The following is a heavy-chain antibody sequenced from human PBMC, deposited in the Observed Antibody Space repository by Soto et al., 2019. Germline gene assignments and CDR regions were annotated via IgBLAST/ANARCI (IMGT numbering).Heavy chain of an antibody. CDR3: ARLHTPXLYFDY. CDR2: IDWDDDK. Sequence: GSGPTLVNPTQTLTLTCTFSGFSLSTNGMSVNWIRQPPGKALEWLARIDWDDDKVYSTSLKTRLTVSKDTSKNQVVLTMTNMDPVDTATYYCARLHTPXLYFDYWGQGALVTVSS. D-gene: IGHD2-21*01. J-gene: IGHJ4*02. V-gene: IGHV2-70*17. CDR1: GFSLSTNGMS.